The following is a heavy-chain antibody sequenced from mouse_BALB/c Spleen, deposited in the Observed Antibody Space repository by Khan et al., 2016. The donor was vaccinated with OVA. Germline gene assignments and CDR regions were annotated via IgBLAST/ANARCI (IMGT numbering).Heavy chain of an antibody. Sequence: EVQLQESGPGLVKPSQSLSLTCTVTGYSITSDYAWNWIRQFPGNKLEWMGYISYSGRTSYNPSLKSRISITRDTSTNQFFLQLNSVTTEDTATYYGARSVTITTVVATDFDYWGQGTTLTVS. CDR2: ISYSGRT. V-gene: IGHV3-2*02. D-gene: IGHD1-1*01. CDR1: GYSITSDYA. J-gene: IGHJ2*01. CDR3: ARSVTITTVVATDFDY.